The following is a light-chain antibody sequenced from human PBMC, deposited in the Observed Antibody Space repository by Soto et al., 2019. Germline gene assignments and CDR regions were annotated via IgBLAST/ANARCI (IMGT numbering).Light chain of an antibody. V-gene: IGKV3-20*01. CDR3: LQYGSSPIT. J-gene: IGKJ5*01. CDR1: QSVNTNY. CDR2: GAS. Sequence: EVVLTQSPGTLSLSPGERATLSCRASQSVNTNYLAWYQQKSGQAPRLLIYGASSRATGIPDRFSGSGSGTDFTLTINRLEPEDFAAYFCLQYGSSPITFGQGTRLEIK.